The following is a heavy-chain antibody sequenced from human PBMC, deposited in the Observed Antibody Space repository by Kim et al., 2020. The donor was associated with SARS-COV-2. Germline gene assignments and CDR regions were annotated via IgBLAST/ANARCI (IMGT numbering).Heavy chain of an antibody. V-gene: IGHV1-69*13. J-gene: IGHJ4*02. Sequence: SVKVSCKASGGTFSSYAISWVRQAPGQGLEWMGGIIPIFGTANYAQKFQGRATITADESTSTAYMELSSLRSEDTSVYYCVSGYYYDSSGYYVDYWGQGTLVTVSS. CDR3: VSGYYYDSSGYYVDY. D-gene: IGHD3-22*01. CDR2: IIPIFGTA. CDR1: GGTFSSYA.